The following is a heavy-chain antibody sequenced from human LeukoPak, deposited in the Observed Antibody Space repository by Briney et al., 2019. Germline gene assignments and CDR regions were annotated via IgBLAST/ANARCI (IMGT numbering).Heavy chain of an antibody. Sequence: GGSLRLSCAASGFTFSSYGMPWVRQAPGKGLEWVAVIWYDGSNKYYADSVKGRFTISRDNSKNTLYLQTNSLRAEDTAVYYCARGRLVVPAPLIDYWGQGTLVTVSS. CDR3: ARGRLVVPAPLIDY. J-gene: IGHJ4*02. V-gene: IGHV3-33*08. CDR1: GFTFSSYG. D-gene: IGHD2-2*01. CDR2: IWYDGSNK.